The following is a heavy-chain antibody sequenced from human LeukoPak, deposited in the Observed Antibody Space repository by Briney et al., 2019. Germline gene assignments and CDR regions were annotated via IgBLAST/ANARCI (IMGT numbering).Heavy chain of an antibody. Sequence: PGGSLRLSCAASGFTFSSYAMSWVRQAPGKGLEWVSAISGSGGSTYYADSVKGRFTISRDNSKNTLYLQMNSLRAEDTAVYYCAKGGDSSGYYYWDYWGQGTLVTVSP. CDR2: ISGSGGST. J-gene: IGHJ4*02. D-gene: IGHD3-22*01. V-gene: IGHV3-23*01. CDR3: AKGGDSSGYYYWDY. CDR1: GFTFSSYA.